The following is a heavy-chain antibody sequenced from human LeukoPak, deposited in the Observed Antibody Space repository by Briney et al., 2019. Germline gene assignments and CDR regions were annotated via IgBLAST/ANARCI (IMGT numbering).Heavy chain of an antibody. V-gene: IGHV3-23*01. Sequence: GGSLRLSCAASGFTFSSYEMNWVRQAPGKGLVWVSRISTAGSSTTYADSVKGRFTISRDNSKNTLYLQMNSLRAEDTAVYYCANLQDLTIAAADDQNDYWGQGTLVTVSS. CDR1: GFTFSSYE. CDR2: ISTAGSST. J-gene: IGHJ4*02. D-gene: IGHD6-13*01. CDR3: ANLQDLTIAAADDQNDY.